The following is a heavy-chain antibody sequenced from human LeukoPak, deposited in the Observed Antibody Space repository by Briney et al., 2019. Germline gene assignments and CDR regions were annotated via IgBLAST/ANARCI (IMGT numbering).Heavy chain of an antibody. CDR1: GGSISNYY. J-gene: IGHJ5*02. Sequence: SETLSLTCTVSGGSISNYYWSWIRQPPGKGLEWIGYIYYSGSTNYNPSLKSRVTISVDTSKNQFSLKLSSVTAADTAVYYCAKNYGDYANWFDPWGQGTLVTVSS. V-gene: IGHV4-59*01. D-gene: IGHD4-17*01. CDR3: AKNYGDYANWFDP. CDR2: IYYSGST.